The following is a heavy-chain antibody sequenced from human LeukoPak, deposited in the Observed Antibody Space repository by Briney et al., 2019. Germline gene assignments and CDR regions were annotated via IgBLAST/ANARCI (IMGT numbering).Heavy chain of an antibody. V-gene: IGHV1-2*02. CDR1: GYTFTGYY. CDR2: INPNRGNT. CDR3: ARDDSSGWCGVDY. J-gene: IGHJ4*02. D-gene: IGHD6-19*01. Sequence: ASVKVSCKASGYTFTGYYIHWVRQAPGQGLEWMGWINPNRGNTNYAQKFQGRVTMTTDTSISTAYMELSSLRSDDTAVYYCARDDSSGWCGVDYWGQGTLLTVSS.